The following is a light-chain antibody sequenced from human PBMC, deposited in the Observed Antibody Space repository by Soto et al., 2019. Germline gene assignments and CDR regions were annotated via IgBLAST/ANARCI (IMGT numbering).Light chain of an antibody. Sequence: DLQMTQSPSSLSASVGARVTITGRASQSISSYLNWYQQQPGKAPKLLIYAASSLQSGVPPRFSGSGSGTGVTRTISVHQPLGLATAYRRQGYRTSPAVGRGTQVE. CDR1: QSISSY. CDR3: RQGYRTSPA. J-gene: IGKJ1*01. CDR2: AAS. V-gene: IGKV1-39*01.